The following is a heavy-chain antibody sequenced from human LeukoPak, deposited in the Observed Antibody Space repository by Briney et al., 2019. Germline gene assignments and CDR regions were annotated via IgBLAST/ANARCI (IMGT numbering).Heavy chain of an antibody. J-gene: IGHJ4*02. D-gene: IGHD3-9*01. V-gene: IGHV1-2*02. CDR2: INPKNGGT. CDR1: GYTFTDYY. Sequence: ASVKVSCKASGYTFTDYYMHWVRQAPGQGLEWMGWINPKNGGTYYAQKYQGRVTMTRDTSISIAYMELSSLVSDDTAAYYCAREADILTGYYKYWGQGTLVTVSS. CDR3: AREADILTGYYKY.